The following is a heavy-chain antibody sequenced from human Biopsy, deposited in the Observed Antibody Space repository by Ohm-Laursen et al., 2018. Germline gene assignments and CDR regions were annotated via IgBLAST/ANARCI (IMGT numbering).Heavy chain of an antibody. CDR1: GFIFSTYT. V-gene: IGHV3-21*04. D-gene: IGHD5-24*01. CDR2: ISSRSSDI. CDR3: ATTRSFDN. J-gene: IGHJ4*02. Sequence: SLRLSCAASGFIFSTYTMNWVRRAPGEGLEWVSSISSRSSDIYYADSVKGRFTISRDNANKSLYLQMNSLRAEDTAVYYCATTRSFDNWGQGTLVTVSS.